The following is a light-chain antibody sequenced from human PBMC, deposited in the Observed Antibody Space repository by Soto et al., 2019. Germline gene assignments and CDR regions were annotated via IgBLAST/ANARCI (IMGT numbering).Light chain of an antibody. V-gene: IGKV1-5*01. CDR3: QQYNSPLVT. CDR2: DAS. Sequence: DIQMTQSPSTLSASVGDRVTITCRASQSISSWLAWYQQKPGKAPKLLIYDASSLESGVPSRFSGSGSGTEFTLTISSLQPDDFATYDGQQYNSPLVTFGPGTKVDI. CDR1: QSISSW. J-gene: IGKJ3*01.